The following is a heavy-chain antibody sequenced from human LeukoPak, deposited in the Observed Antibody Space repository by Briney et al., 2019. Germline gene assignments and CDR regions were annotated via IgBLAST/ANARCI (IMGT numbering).Heavy chain of an antibody. V-gene: IGHV3-74*01. D-gene: IGHD6-19*01. CDR2: ISKDGSST. CDR1: ASTFSSNG. CDR3: AASMAGFNWFDP. J-gene: IGHJ5*02. Sequence: PGGSLRLSCAASASTFSSNGMHWVRQAPGKGLVWVSRISKDGSSTNYADSVKGRFTISRDNAKNTLYLQMSSLTAEDTAVYYCAASMAGFNWFDPWGQGTLVTVSS.